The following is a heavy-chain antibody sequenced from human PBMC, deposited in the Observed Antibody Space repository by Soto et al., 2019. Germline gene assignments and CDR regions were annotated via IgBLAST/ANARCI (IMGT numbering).Heavy chain of an antibody. V-gene: IGHV4-39*01. D-gene: IGHD5-12*01. CDR2: IYYSGST. CDR1: GGSISSSSYY. CDR3: ARQEGAYSGYDDYFDY. Sequence: QLQLQESGPGLVKPSETLSLTCTVSGGSISSSSYYWGWIRQPPGKGLEWIGSIYYSGSTYYNPSCKSRVTITVDTSKNQFSLKLSSVTAADTAVYYCARQEGAYSGYDDYFDYWGQGTLVTVSS. J-gene: IGHJ4*02.